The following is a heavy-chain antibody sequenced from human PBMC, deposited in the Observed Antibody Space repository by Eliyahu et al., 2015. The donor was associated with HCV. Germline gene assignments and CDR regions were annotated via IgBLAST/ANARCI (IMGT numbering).Heavy chain of an antibody. CDR1: GYTFTGYN. D-gene: IGHD5-18*01. J-gene: IGHJ4*02. CDR2: IVSNSGGT. V-gene: IGHV1-2*06. CDR3: ARGDHYSLDY. Sequence: QVQLVQSGAEVKKPGASVKVSCKTSGYTFTGYNIXWVRQAPGQGLEWMGRIVSNSGGTNYAQKYQGRVTLTRDTAINTAYMELSGLRSDDTAVYFCARGDHYSLDYWGQGTLVTVSS.